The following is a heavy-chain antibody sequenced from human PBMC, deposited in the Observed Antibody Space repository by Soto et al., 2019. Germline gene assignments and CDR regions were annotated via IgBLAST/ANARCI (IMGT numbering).Heavy chain of an antibody. Sequence: GGSVKGSCKAYGYTFTRYYMHWVRQAPGQGLEWMGIINPSGGSTSYAQKFQGRVTMTRDTSTSTVYMELSSLRSEDTAVYYCARDPSGSGYYYGMDVWGQGTTVTVSS. J-gene: IGHJ6*02. CDR1: GYTFTRYY. CDR3: ARDPSGSGYYYGMDV. V-gene: IGHV1-46*01. CDR2: INPSGGST. D-gene: IGHD2-15*01.